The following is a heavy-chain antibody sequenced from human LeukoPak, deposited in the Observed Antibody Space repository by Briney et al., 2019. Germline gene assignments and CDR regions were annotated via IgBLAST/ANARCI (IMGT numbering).Heavy chain of an antibody. CDR2: IKQDGSEK. CDR1: GFTFSSYW. J-gene: IGHJ4*02. Sequence: PGGSLRLSCAASGFTFSSYWMSWVRQAPGKGLEWVANIKQDGSEKYYVDSVKGRFTISRDNAKNSLYLQMNSLRAEDTAVYYCAREKRSYGGVYGFDYWGQGTLVTVSS. CDR3: AREKRSYGGVYGFDY. D-gene: IGHD6-13*01. V-gene: IGHV3-7*01.